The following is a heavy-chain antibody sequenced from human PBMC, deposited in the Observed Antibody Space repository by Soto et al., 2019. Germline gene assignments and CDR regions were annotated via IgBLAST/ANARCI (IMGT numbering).Heavy chain of an antibody. J-gene: IGHJ3*02. Sequence: LRLSCAASGFTFSSYSMNWVRQAPGKGLEWVSSISSSSSYIYYADSVKGRFTISRDNAKNSLYLQMNSLRAEDTAVYYCAREGGDCSSTSCSRAFDIWGQGTMVTVSS. CDR3: AREGGDCSSTSCSRAFDI. D-gene: IGHD2-2*01. V-gene: IGHV3-21*01. CDR2: ISSSSSYI. CDR1: GFTFSSYS.